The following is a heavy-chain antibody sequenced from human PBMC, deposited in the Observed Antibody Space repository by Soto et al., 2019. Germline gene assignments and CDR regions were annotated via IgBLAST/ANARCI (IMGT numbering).Heavy chain of an antibody. J-gene: IGHJ6*02. V-gene: IGHV5-51*01. CDR2: IYPGDSDT. CDR1: GYIFSVYW. Sequence: PGESLKISCKGSGYIFSVYWTGWVRQVPGKGLEWMGIIYPGDSDTTYSPSFQGQVTMSADKSISTAYLQWSSLRASDSAIYYCARLWGLAYCGGDCSPDSYYGMDVWGQGTTVTVSS. D-gene: IGHD2-21*02. CDR3: ARLWGLAYCGGDCSPDSYYGMDV.